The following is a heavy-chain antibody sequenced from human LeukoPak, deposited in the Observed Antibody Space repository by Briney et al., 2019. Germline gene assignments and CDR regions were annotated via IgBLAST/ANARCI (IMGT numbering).Heavy chain of an antibody. CDR1: GYTFTSYA. CDR3: ARSEEYYDFWSGYYRNNAFDI. Sequence: ASVKVSCKASGYTFTSYAMNWVRQAPGQGLEWMGWINPNSGGTNYAQKFQGRVTMTRDTSISTAYMELSRLRSDDTAVYYCARSEEYYDFWSGYYRNNAFDIWGQGTMVTVSS. V-gene: IGHV1-2*02. D-gene: IGHD3-3*01. J-gene: IGHJ3*02. CDR2: INPNSGGT.